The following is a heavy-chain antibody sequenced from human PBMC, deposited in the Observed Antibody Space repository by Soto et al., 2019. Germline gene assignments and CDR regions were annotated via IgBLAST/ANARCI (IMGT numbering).Heavy chain of an antibody. CDR1: GFTVSSNY. V-gene: IGHV3-66*01. CDR2: IYSGGST. Sequence: EVQLVESGGGLVQPGGSLRLSCAASGFTVSSNYMSWVRQAPGKGLEWVSVIYSGGSTYYADSVKGRFTISRDNSKNTLYLQMKSLRAEDTAVYYCARDQGYCSGGSCSAGLGYWGQGTLVTVSS. D-gene: IGHD2-15*01. CDR3: ARDQGYCSGGSCSAGLGY. J-gene: IGHJ4*02.